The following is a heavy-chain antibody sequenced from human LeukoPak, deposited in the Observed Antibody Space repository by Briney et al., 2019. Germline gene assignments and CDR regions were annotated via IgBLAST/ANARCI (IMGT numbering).Heavy chain of an antibody. D-gene: IGHD3-10*01. CDR3: ARPIDNGSGSYYFPY. CDR2: ISYDGANE. CDR1: GFTFSSYA. Sequence: GGSLRLSCAASGFTFSSYAMHWVRQAPGKGLGWVAVISYDGANEYYADSVKGRLTISRDNSKNTLYMEMSSLRPEDTAVYYCARPIDNGSGSYYFPYWGQGTLVTVSS. J-gene: IGHJ4*02. V-gene: IGHV3-30-3*01.